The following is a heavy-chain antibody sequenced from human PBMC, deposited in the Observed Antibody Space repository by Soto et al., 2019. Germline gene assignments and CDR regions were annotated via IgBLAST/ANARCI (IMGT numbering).Heavy chain of an antibody. V-gene: IGHV1-18*04. CDR1: GYTFTSYG. D-gene: IGHD3-10*01. J-gene: IGHJ6*02. CDR2: ISAYNGNT. Sequence: ASVKVSCKASGYTFTSYGISRVRQAPGQGLEWMGWISAYNGNTNYAQKLQGRVTMTTDTSTSTAYMELRSLRSDDTAVYYCARELDGSGSYRAPWYYYGMDVWGQGTTVTVSS. CDR3: ARELDGSGSYRAPWYYYGMDV.